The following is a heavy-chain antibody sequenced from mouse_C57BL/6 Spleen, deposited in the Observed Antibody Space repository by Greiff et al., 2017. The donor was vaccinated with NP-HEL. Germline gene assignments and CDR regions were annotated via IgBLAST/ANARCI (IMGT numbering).Heavy chain of an antibody. V-gene: IGHV5-17*01. CDR2: ISSGSSTI. CDR1: GFTFSDYG. Sequence: EVKLVESGGGLVKPGGSLKLSCAASGFTFSDYGMHWVRQAPEKGLEWVAYISSGSSTIYYADTVKGRFTISRDNAKNTLFLQMTSLRSEDTAMYYCAYGISSAWFAYWGQGTLVTVSA. D-gene: IGHD1-1*01. CDR3: AYGISSAWFAY. J-gene: IGHJ3*01.